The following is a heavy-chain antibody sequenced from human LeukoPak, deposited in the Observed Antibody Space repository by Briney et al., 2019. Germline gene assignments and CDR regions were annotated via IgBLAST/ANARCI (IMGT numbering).Heavy chain of an antibody. Sequence: ASVKVSCKASGYTFTDYFMHWARQAPGQGLEWMGWIHSNSGGTHCAQRFQGRVTLTRDTSLSTAYMELSRLRSDDTAVYYCATITTGDADDAFDIWGQGTMVTVSS. CDR2: IHSNSGGT. D-gene: IGHD7-27*01. CDR3: ATITTGDADDAFDI. V-gene: IGHV1-2*02. CDR1: GYTFTDYF. J-gene: IGHJ3*02.